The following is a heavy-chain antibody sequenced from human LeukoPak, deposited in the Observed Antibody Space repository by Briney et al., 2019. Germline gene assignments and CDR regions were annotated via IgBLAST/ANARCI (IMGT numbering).Heavy chain of an antibody. Sequence: ASVKVSCKASGYTFTGYYMHWVRQAPGQGLEWMGWINPNSGNTNYAQKFQGRVTMTRDTSISTAYMELSRLRSDDTAEYYCARGARGGIHGYWGQGTLVTVSS. CDR3: ARGARGGIHGY. CDR2: INPNSGNT. J-gene: IGHJ4*02. CDR1: GYTFTGYY. V-gene: IGHV1-2*02. D-gene: IGHD3-10*01.